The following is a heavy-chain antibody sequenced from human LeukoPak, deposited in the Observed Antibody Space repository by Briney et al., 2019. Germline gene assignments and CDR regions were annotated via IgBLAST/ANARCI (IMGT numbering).Heavy chain of an antibody. CDR2: IYPGDSET. CDR3: ARRLRDYYYMDV. Sequence: GESLKISCKGSGYIFTNYWIGWVRQMPGKGLEWMAIIYPGDSETRYSPSFQGQVTISADKSISTAYLQWSSLKASDTAMYYCARRLRDYYYMDVWGKGTTVTVSS. V-gene: IGHV5-51*01. CDR1: GYIFTNYW. J-gene: IGHJ6*03. D-gene: IGHD6-19*01.